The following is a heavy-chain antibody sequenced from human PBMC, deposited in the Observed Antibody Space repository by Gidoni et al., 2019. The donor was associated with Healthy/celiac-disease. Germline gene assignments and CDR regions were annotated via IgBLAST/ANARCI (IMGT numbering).Heavy chain of an antibody. CDR2: INQSART. Sequence: QAQLQQWGAGLLKPSETLSLTCAVYGGSFSGYYWSWIRQPPGKGLEWIGEINQSARTNYNPSLKSRVTISVDTSKNQFSLKLSSVTAADTAVYYCARINGNKRRFGYCSSTSCYRSYYYYGMDVWGQGTTVTVSS. CDR1: GGSFSGYY. V-gene: IGHV4-34*01. J-gene: IGHJ6*02. D-gene: IGHD2-2*02. CDR3: ARINGNKRRFGYCSSTSCYRSYYYYGMDV.